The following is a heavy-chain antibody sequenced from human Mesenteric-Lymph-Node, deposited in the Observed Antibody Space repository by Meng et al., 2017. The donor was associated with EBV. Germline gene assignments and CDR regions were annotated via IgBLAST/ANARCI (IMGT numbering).Heavy chain of an antibody. CDR3: ARGSNWFDR. J-gene: IGHJ5*02. CDR2: INTNTGKP. CDR1: GYIVTSDA. Sequence: VQLVYLWSKLKRPGASAKVSCKASGYIVTSDAINWVRQTPGHGLEWMGWINTNTGKPMYAQGFTGRFVFSLDNPINTAYLQINSLQTDDTAVYYCARGSNWFDRWGQGTLVTVSS. V-gene: IGHV7-4-1*02.